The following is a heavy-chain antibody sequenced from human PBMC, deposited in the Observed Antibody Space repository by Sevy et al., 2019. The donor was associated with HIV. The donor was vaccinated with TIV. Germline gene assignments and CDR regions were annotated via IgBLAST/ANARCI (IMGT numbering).Heavy chain of an antibody. CDR2: FDREDVET. D-gene: IGHD3-3*01. CDR1: GYTLTELS. V-gene: IGHV1-24*01. Sequence: ASVKVSCKVSGYTLTELSMHWVRQAPGKGLEWMGGFDREDVETIYAKKCQGRVTMTEDTSTDTAYMKLSGLRSEDTAVYYCATPFLMGNRYYYYGMDVWRQGTTVTVSS. J-gene: IGHJ6*02. CDR3: ATPFLMGNRYYYYGMDV.